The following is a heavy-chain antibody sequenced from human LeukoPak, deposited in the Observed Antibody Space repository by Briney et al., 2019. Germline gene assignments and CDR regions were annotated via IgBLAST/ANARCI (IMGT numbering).Heavy chain of an antibody. CDR1: GGTFSSYA. D-gene: IGHD5-18*01. CDR3: ARYGSSYGQDDFDY. J-gene: IGHJ4*02. Sequence: SVKVSCKASGGTFSSYAISWVRQAPGQGLEWMGGIIPIFGTANYAQKFQGRVTITADESTSTAYMELSSLRSEDTAVYYCARYGSSYGQDDFDYWGQGTLVTVSS. CDR2: IIPIFGTA. V-gene: IGHV1-69*01.